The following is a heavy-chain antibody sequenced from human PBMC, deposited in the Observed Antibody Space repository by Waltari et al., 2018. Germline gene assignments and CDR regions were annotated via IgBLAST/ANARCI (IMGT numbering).Heavy chain of an antibody. CDR3: AKDGYYDSSGYYSKTDAFDI. J-gene: IGHJ3*02. V-gene: IGHV3-23*01. CDR2: ISGSGGST. CDR1: GFTFSSYA. Sequence: EVQLLESGGGLVQPGGSLRLSCAASGFTFSSYAMSWVRPAPGTGLEWVSAISGSGGSTYYADSVKGRFTISRDNSKNTLYLQMNSLRAEDTAVYYCAKDGYYDSSGYYSKTDAFDIWGQGTMVTVSS. D-gene: IGHD3-22*01.